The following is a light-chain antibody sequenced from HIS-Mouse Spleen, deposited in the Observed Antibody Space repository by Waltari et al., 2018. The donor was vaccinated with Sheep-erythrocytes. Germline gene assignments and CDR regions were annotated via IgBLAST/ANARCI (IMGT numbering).Light chain of an antibody. CDR2: GAS. CDR3: QQYGSSPFT. J-gene: IGKJ3*01. CDR1: QSVSSSY. Sequence: EIVLTQSPGTLSLSPGERATLSCRASQSVSSSYLAWYHQNPGQSPRLLIYGASSRATGIPDRFSGSGAGTDFTLTISRLEPEDFAVYYCQQYGSSPFTFGPGTKVDIK. V-gene: IGKV3-20*01.